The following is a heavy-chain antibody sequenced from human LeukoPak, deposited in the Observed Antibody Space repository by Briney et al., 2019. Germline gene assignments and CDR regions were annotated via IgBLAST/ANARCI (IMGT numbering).Heavy chain of an antibody. J-gene: IGHJ6*02. Sequence: GRSLCPSCAAAGFTFTTSSINWVRQAPGKWLEWGLAISGSGGSTYYADSVKGRFTISRDNSKNTLYLQMNSLRAEDTGLYYCAGRAAKYGMDVWGQGTTVTVSS. V-gene: IGHV3-23*01. CDR3: AGRAAKYGMDV. CDR2: ISGSGGST. CDR1: GFTFTTSS. D-gene: IGHD1-26*01.